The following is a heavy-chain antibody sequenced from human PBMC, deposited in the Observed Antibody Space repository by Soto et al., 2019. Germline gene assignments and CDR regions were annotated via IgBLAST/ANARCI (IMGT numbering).Heavy chain of an antibody. J-gene: IGHJ6*03. D-gene: IGHD2-2*01. CDR3: ARDRGVVVPPATYYYYYYMDV. V-gene: IGHV3-21*01. CDR1: GFTFSSYG. Sequence: EVQLVESGGGLVKPGGSLRLSCAASGFTFSSYGMNWVRQAPGKGLEWVSSISSSSSYIYYADSVKGRFTISRDNAKNSLYLQMNSLRAEDTAVYYCARDRGVVVPPATYYYYYYMDVWGKGTTVTVSS. CDR2: ISSSSSYI.